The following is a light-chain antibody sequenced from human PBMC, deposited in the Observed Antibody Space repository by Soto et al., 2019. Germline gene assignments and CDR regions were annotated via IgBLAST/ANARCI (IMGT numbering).Light chain of an antibody. J-gene: IGKJ2*01. CDR3: QQYGNSPPNT. Sequence: EIVLTQSPGTLSLSPGERATLSCRVSQSVSSSYLAWYQQKPGQAPRVLIYGASSRATGIPDRFSGSGSGTDFTLTISRLEPEDFAVYFCQQYGNSPPNTFGQGTKVEIK. CDR1: QSVSSSY. CDR2: GAS. V-gene: IGKV3-20*01.